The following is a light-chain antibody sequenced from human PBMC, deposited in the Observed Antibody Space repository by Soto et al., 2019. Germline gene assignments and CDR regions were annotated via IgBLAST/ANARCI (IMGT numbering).Light chain of an antibody. CDR3: LQDYTYPWT. CDR2: GAS. J-gene: IGKJ1*01. CDR1: QAIRND. V-gene: IGKV1-6*01. Sequence: ALQMTQSPSSLSASVGDRVTITCRASQAIRNDLGWYQQKPGKAPNLLIFGASNLQAGVPVRFSASGSGTNFTLTIGNLQPEDFASDYCLQDYTYPWTFGQGTKVDI.